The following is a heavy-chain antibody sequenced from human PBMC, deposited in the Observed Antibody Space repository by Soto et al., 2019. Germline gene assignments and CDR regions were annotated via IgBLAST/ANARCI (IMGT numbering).Heavy chain of an antibody. CDR1: GGSISTSSYF. Sequence: SETLSLTCSVSGGSISTSSYFWGWIRQPPGKGLEWVGAVHYSGSANYRSSLQSRVTISVDTSQNQFSLRLRSVTAADTAVYYCARHRWGSGSYSGLLDFWGQGAMVTVSS. CDR3: ARHRWGSGSYSGLLDF. D-gene: IGHD3-10*01. J-gene: IGHJ4*02. V-gene: IGHV4-39*01. CDR2: VHYSGSA.